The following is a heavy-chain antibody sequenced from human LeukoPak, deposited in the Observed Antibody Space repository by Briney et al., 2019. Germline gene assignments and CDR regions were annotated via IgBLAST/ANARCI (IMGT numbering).Heavy chain of an antibody. J-gene: IGHJ6*03. CDR1: GGTFSSYA. Sequence: ASVKVSCKASGGTFSSYAISWVRQAPGQGLEWMGGIIPIFGTANYAQKFQGRVTITADESTCTAYMELSSLRSEDTAVYYCARAAATHEYYYYYYMDVWGKGTTVTVSS. V-gene: IGHV1-69*13. D-gene: IGHD1-1*01. CDR3: ARAAATHEYYYYYYMDV. CDR2: IIPIFGTA.